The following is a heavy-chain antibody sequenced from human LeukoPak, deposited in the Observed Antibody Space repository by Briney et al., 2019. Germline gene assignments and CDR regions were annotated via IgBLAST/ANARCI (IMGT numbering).Heavy chain of an antibody. V-gene: IGHV1-3*01. CDR2: INAGNGNT. CDR3: ARDRDYSNYWYYFDY. D-gene: IGHD4-11*01. CDR1: GYTFTSYA. Sequence: ASVKVSCKASGYTFTSYAMHWVRQAPGQRLEWMGWINAGNGNTKYSQKFQGRVTITADESTSTAYMELSSLRSEDTAVYYCARDRDYSNYWYYFDYWGQGTLVTVSS. J-gene: IGHJ4*02.